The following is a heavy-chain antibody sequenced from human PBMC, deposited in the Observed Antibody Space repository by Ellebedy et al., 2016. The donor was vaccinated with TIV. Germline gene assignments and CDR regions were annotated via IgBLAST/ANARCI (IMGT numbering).Heavy chain of an antibody. Sequence: GESLKISCAASGFTFSSYAMSWVRQAPGKGLEWVSLISGSGGDTAYADSVKGRFTISRDNSKNTLYLQMNGLRAEDTAVYYCARDDDYWGQGTLVTVSS. J-gene: IGHJ4*02. CDR2: ISGSGGDT. V-gene: IGHV3-23*01. CDR3: ARDDDY. D-gene: IGHD3-3*01. CDR1: GFTFSSYA.